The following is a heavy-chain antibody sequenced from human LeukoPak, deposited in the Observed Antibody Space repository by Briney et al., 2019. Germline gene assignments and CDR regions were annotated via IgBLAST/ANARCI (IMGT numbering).Heavy chain of an antibody. D-gene: IGHD2-2*01. V-gene: IGHV4-39*07. CDR1: GGSISSGDCD. CDR3: ASLGYCSSTSCYGTFDY. CDR2: IYSSGST. J-gene: IGHJ4*02. Sequence: SETLSLTCSVSGGSISSGDCDWGWIRQPPGKGLEWIGTIYSSGSTYYNPSLKSRVTISVDTSKNQFSLKLSSVTAADTAVYYCASLGYCSSTSCYGTFDYWGQGTLVTVSS.